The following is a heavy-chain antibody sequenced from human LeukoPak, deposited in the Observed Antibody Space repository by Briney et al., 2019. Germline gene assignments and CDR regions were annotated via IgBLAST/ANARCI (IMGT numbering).Heavy chain of an antibody. CDR3: AKDFYGSGSYYGHMDV. V-gene: IGHV1-2*02. D-gene: IGHD3-10*01. J-gene: IGHJ6*03. CDR2: INPNSGGT. Sequence: PGASVKVSCKASGYTFTGYYMHWVRQAPGQGLEWMGWINPNSGGTNYAQKFQGRVTMTRDTSISTAYMELSRLRSDDTAVYYCAKDFYGSGSYYGHMDVWGKGTTVNVSS. CDR1: GYTFTGYY.